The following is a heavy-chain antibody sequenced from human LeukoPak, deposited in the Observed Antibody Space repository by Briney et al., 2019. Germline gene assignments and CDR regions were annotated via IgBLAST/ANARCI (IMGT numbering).Heavy chain of an antibody. V-gene: IGHV1-2*02. CDR3: ARAGEGIAARHRGPKY. J-gene: IGHJ4*02. D-gene: IGHD6-6*01. Sequence: ASVKVSCKASGYTFTGYYMHWVRQAPGQGLEWMGWINPNSGGTNYAQKFQGRVTMTRDTSTSTVYMELSSLRSEDTAVYYCARAGEGIAARHRGPKYWGQGTLVTVSS. CDR2: INPNSGGT. CDR1: GYTFTGYY.